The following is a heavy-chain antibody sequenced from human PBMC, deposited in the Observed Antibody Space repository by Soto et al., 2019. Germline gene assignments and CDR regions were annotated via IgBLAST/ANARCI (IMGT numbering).Heavy chain of an antibody. CDR1: GGSILDSTYY. CDR2: IFYSGGT. D-gene: IGHD2-15*01. Sequence: SETLSLTCTVSGGSILDSTYYWAWIRQSPGKGLEWIGTIFYSGGTFYTPSLKSRVTISVDTSKTHYSLKLSAVTAADTAVYYCASALYCSGGSCSFDPWGQGTLVTVSS. J-gene: IGHJ5*02. V-gene: IGHV4-39*02. CDR3: ASALYCSGGSCSFDP.